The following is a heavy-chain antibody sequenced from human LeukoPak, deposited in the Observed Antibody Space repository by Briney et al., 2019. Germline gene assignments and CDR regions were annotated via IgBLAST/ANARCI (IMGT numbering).Heavy chain of an antibody. CDR3: ARGGSPFDY. Sequence: GGSLRLSCAASGFTFSSYAMHWVRQAPGKGLEYVSAISSNGGSTYYANSVKGRFTISRDNSKNTLYLQMGSLRAEDMAVYYCARGGSPFDYWGQGTLVTVSS. D-gene: IGHD3-16*01. V-gene: IGHV3-64*01. J-gene: IGHJ4*02. CDR2: ISSNGGST. CDR1: GFTFSSYA.